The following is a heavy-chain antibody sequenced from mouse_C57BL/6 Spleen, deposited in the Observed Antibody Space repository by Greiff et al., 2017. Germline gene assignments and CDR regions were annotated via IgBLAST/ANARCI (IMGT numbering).Heavy chain of an antibody. V-gene: IGHV1-69*01. Sequence: VQLQQPGAELVMPGASVKLSCKASGYTFTSYCMHWVKQRPGQGLEWIGEIDPSDSYTNYNQKFKGKSTLTVDKSSSTAYMQLSSLTSEDSAVYYCARGHSYGSRPYAMEYWGQGTSVTVAS. CDR3: ARGHSYGSRPYAMEY. CDR2: IDPSDSYT. J-gene: IGHJ4*01. CDR1: GYTFTSYC. D-gene: IGHD1-1*01.